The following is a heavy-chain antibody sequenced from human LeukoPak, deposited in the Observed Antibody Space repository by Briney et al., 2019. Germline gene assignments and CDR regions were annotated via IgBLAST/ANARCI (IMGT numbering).Heavy chain of an antibody. CDR3: ARHTAEKYNWFDR. D-gene: IGHD2-2*02. V-gene: IGHV4-4*07. Sequence: SETLSLTCTVSGGSISSYYWSWIRQPAGKGLGWIGRIYTSGSTNYNPSLKSRVTISVDTSKNQFSLKLSSVTAADTAVYYCARHTAEKYNWFDRWGQGTLVIVSS. CDR1: GGSISSYY. J-gene: IGHJ5*02. CDR2: IYTSGST.